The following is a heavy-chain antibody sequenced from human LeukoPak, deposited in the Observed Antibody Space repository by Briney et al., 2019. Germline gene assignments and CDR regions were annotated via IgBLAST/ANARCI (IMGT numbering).Heavy chain of an antibody. V-gene: IGHV4-61*02. D-gene: IGHD2-21*01. CDR2: IYTTGCT. CDR1: GGSISSGSYY. CDR3: ARGPYIDH. Sequence: SETLSLTCTVSGGSISSGSYYWSWIRQPAGKGLEWIGRIYTTGCTNYNPSLKSRVTISVDTSKNQFSLKLSSVTAADTAVYHCARGPYIDHWGQGTLVTVSS. J-gene: IGHJ4*02.